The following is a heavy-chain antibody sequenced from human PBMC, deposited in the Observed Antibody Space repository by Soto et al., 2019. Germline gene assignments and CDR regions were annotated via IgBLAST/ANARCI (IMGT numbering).Heavy chain of an antibody. J-gene: IGHJ5*02. CDR1: GYTFTRFG. CDR3: ARGDSTGSPTGWFDP. V-gene: IGHV1-18*01. Sequence: QVQLVQSGTDVKKPGASVKVSCKASGYTFTRFGISWVRQAPGQGLEWMGWISTFNGATNYAQKFKDRVTLTTDTSTTTTYMDLRSLTSDDTAVYFCARGDSTGSPTGWFDPWGQGTLVTVSS. D-gene: IGHD6-19*01. CDR2: ISTFNGAT.